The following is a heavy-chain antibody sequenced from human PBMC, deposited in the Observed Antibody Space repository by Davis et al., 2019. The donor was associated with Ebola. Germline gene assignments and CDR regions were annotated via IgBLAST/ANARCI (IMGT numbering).Heavy chain of an antibody. J-gene: IGHJ4*02. CDR2: VSAYNGNT. Sequence: ASVKVSCKASGGTFSSYTISWVRQAPGQGLEWMGWVSAYNGNTNYAQKFQGRVTITRDTSASTAYMELSSLRSEDTAVYYCARDMDGDYAHDYWGQGTLVTVSS. V-gene: IGHV1-18*01. D-gene: IGHD4-17*01. CDR1: GGTFSSYT. CDR3: ARDMDGDYAHDY.